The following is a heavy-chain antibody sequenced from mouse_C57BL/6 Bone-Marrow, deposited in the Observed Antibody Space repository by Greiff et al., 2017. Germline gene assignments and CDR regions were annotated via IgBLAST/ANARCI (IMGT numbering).Heavy chain of an antibody. CDR3: PKRYYGNYAGFAY. CDR1: GFNIKDYY. J-gene: IGHJ3*01. V-gene: IGHV14-2*01. Sequence: VQLKESGAELVKPGASVKLSCTASGFNIKDYYMHWVKQRTEQGLEWIGRIDPEDGETKYAPKFQGKATITADTSSNTAYLQLSSLPSADTAVFYWPKRYYGNYAGFAYWGQGTRVTVSA. D-gene: IGHD2-1*01. CDR2: IDPEDGET.